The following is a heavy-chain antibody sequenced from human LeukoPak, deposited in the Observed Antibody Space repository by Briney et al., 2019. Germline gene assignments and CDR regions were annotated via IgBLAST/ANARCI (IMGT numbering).Heavy chain of an antibody. V-gene: IGHV3-48*01. Sequence: GGSLRLACAASGFTFSSYSMMWVRQAPGKGLEWVSYISSSSTTIHYADSVKGRFTISRDNAKNSVYLQMNSLRAEDTAVYYCARDRWGYSYGGYWGQGTLVTVSS. CDR1: GFTFSSYS. CDR3: ARDRWGYSYGGY. J-gene: IGHJ4*02. CDR2: ISSSSTTI. D-gene: IGHD5-18*01.